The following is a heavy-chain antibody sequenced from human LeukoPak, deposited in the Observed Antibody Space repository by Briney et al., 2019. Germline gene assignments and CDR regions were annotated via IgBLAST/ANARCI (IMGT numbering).Heavy chain of an antibody. CDR2: IWYDGSNK. Sequence: GGSLRLSCAASGFTFSSYGMHWVRQAPGKGLEWVAVIWYDGSNKYYADSVKGRFTISRDNSKNTLYLQMNSLRAEDTAVYCCARRWDDAFDIWGQGTMVTVSS. CDR3: ARRWDDAFDI. J-gene: IGHJ3*02. CDR1: GFTFSSYG. D-gene: IGHD1-26*01. V-gene: IGHV3-33*01.